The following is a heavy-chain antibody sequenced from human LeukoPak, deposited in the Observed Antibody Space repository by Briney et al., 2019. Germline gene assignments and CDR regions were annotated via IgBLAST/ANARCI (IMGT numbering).Heavy chain of an antibody. CDR1: GYTFTGYY. CDR2: INPNSGGT. D-gene: IGHD3-3*01. V-gene: IGHV1-2*02. J-gene: IGHJ4*02. CDR3: ARDRRFLEWLLLVY. Sequence: ASVKVSCKASGYTFTGYYMHWVRQAPGQGLEWMGWINPNSGGTNYAQKFQGRVTMTRDTSISTAYMELSRLRSNDTAVYYCARDRRFLEWLLLVYWGQGTLVTVSS.